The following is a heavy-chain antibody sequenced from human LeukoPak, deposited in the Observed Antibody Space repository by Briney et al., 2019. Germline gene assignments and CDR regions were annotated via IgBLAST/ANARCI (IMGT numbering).Heavy chain of an antibody. CDR2: IWYDGSNK. Sequence: GGSLRLSCAASGFTFSSYGMHWVRQAPGKGLEWVAVIWYDGSNKYYADSVKGRFTISRDNSKNTLYLQMNSLKTEDTAVYYCTSLTDDYGGYPPFDYWGQGTLVTVSS. CDR3: TSLTDDYGGYPPFDY. V-gene: IGHV3-33*01. J-gene: IGHJ4*02. CDR1: GFTFSSYG. D-gene: IGHD4-17*01.